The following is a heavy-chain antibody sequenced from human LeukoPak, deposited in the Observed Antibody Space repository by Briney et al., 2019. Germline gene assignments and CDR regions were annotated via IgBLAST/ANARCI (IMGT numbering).Heavy chain of an antibody. V-gene: IGHV3-9*01. CDR1: GFTFDDYA. Sequence: GGSLRLSCAASGFTFDDYAMHWVRQAPGKGLEWVSGISWNSGSIGYADSVKGRFTISRDNARNSLYLQMNSLRAEDTALYYCAKDESWAVAGKNFDYWGQGTLVTVSS. CDR2: ISWNSGSI. J-gene: IGHJ4*02. D-gene: IGHD6-19*01. CDR3: AKDESWAVAGKNFDY.